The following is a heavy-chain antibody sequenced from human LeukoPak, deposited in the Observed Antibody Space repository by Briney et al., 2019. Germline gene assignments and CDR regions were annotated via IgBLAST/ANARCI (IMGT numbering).Heavy chain of an antibody. D-gene: IGHD3-3*01. CDR2: MNPNSGNT. CDR3: ARRRGITIFRVALNNWFDP. Sequence: ASVKVSCKASGYTFTSYDINWVRQATGQGLEWMGWMNPNSGNTGYAQKFQGRVTMTRNTSISTAYMELSSLRSEDTAVYYCARRRGITIFRVALNNWFDPWGQGTLVTVSS. CDR1: GYTFTSYD. J-gene: IGHJ5*02. V-gene: IGHV1-8*01.